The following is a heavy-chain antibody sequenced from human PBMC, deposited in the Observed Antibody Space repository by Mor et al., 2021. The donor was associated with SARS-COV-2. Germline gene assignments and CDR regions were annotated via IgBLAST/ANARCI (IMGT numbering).Heavy chain of an antibody. CDR1: SSYA. Sequence: SSYAMHWVRQAPGKGLEWVAVISYDGSNKYYADSVKGRFTISRDNSKNTLYLQMNSLRAEDTAVYYCARDGGYSYGDWGQGTL. J-gene: IGHJ4*02. V-gene: IGHV3-30*01. D-gene: IGHD5-18*01. CDR2: ISYDGSNK. CDR3: ARDGGYSYGD.